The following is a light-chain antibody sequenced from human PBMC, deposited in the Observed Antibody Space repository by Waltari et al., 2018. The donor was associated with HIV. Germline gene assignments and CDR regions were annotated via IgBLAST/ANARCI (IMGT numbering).Light chain of an antibody. Sequence: QSELTQPPSVSGAPGQRVTISCSGTPSNIGAGSDLHWSQKLPGTAPKLRIKGDNNRPSGVPDRFSGSKSGTSASLTITWLQAEDEAEYYCSSYAGSNTLIFGGGTKLTVL. CDR1: PSNIGAGSD. CDR2: GDN. CDR3: SSYAGSNTLI. V-gene: IGLV1-40*01. J-gene: IGLJ2*01.